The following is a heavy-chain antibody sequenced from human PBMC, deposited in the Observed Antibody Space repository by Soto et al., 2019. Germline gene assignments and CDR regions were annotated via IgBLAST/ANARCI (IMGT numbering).Heavy chain of an antibody. CDR2: IYYSGST. J-gene: IGHJ6*03. CDR1: GGSISSSSYY. D-gene: IGHD3-3*01. V-gene: IGHV4-31*03. CDR3: ARSVTIFGGNYYYMDV. Sequence: SETLSLTCTVSGGSISSSSYYWGWIRQPPGKGLEWIGYIYYSGSTYYNPSPKSRVTISVDTSKNQFSLKLSSVTAADTAVYYCARSVTIFGGNYYYMDVWGKGTTVTVSS.